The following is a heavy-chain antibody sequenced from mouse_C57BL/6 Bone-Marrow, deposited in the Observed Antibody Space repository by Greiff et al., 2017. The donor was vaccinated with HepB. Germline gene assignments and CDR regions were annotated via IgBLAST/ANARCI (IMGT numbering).Heavy chain of an antibody. V-gene: IGHV1-19*01. CDR2: INPYNGGT. D-gene: IGHD1-2*01. CDR1: GYTFTDYY. J-gene: IGHJ4*01. CDR3: ARPSHYYGYFPY. Sequence: DVQLQESGPVLVKPGASVKMSCKASGYTFTDYYMNWVKQSHGKSLEWIGVINPYNGGTSYNQKFKGKATLTVDKSSSTAYMELNSLTSEDSAVYYCARPSHYYGYFPYWGQGTSVTVSS.